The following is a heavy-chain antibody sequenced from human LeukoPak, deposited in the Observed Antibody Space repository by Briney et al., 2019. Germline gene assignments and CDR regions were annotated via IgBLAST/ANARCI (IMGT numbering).Heavy chain of an antibody. J-gene: IGHJ4*02. V-gene: IGHV4-30-4*01. D-gene: IGHD3-10*02. CDR3: ARDLGSGYFDY. CDR2: IYYSGST. CDR1: GGSISSGDYY. Sequence: SQTLSLTCTVSGGSISSGDYYWSWIRQPPGKGLEWIGYIYYSGSTYYNPSPKSRVTISVDTSKNQFSLKLSSVTAADTAVYYCARDLGSGYFDYWGQGTLVTVSS.